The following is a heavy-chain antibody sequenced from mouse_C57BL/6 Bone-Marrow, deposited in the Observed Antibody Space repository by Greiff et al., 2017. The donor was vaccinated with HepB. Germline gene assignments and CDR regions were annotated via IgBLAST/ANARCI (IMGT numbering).Heavy chain of an antibody. CDR2: INPYNGGT. CDR3: ARFYYDYPGIAY. Sequence: EVQLQQSGPVLVKPGASVKMSCKASGYTFTDYYMNWVKQSHGKSLEWIGVINPYNGGTSYNQKFKGKATLTVDKSSSTAYMELNSLTSEDSAVYYCARFYYDYPGIAYWGQGTLVTVSA. CDR1: GYTFTDYY. V-gene: IGHV1-19*01. D-gene: IGHD2-4*01. J-gene: IGHJ3*01.